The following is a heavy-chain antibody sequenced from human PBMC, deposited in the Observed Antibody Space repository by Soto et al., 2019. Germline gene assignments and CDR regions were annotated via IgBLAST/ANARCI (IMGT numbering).Heavy chain of an antibody. Sequence: QVQLVQSGAEVKKPGSSVKVSCKASGGTFSSYAISWVRQAPGQGLEWMGGIIPIFGTANYAQKVQGRVTITADETTSTAYMERSSLRSEDTAVYYCARDSKPYSSSWGYYYYGMDVWGQGTTVTVSS. CDR3: ARDSKPYSSSWGYYYYGMDV. J-gene: IGHJ6*02. CDR1: GGTFSSYA. CDR2: IIPIFGTA. V-gene: IGHV1-69*01. D-gene: IGHD6-13*01.